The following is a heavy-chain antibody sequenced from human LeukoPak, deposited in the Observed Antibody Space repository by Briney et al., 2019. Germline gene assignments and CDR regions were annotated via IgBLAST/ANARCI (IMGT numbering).Heavy chain of an antibody. CDR2: ISSSSSYI. Sequence: GGSLRLSCAASGFTFRNYWMGWVRQAPGKGLEWVSSISSSSSYIYYADSVKGRFTISRDNAKKSLYLQMNSLRAEDTAVYYCARAAKIYCSSTSCYWRYWGQGTLVTVSS. CDR1: GFTFRNYW. J-gene: IGHJ4*02. CDR3: ARAAKIYCSSTSCYWRY. V-gene: IGHV3-21*01. D-gene: IGHD2-2*01.